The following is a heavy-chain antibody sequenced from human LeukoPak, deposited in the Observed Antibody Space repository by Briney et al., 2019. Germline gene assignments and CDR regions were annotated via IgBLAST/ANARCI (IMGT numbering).Heavy chain of an antibody. Sequence: GGSLRLSCAASGFTFSSYWMTWVRQAPGKGLEWVANVKEDESVKNYVDSVKGRFTISRDNAKNSLYLQMNSLRGEDTALYYCAKDTLVDIVAGYMDVWGKGTSVTVSS. CDR3: AKDTLVDIVAGYMDV. J-gene: IGHJ6*03. CDR1: GFTFSSYW. V-gene: IGHV3-7*03. D-gene: IGHD5-12*01. CDR2: VKEDESVK.